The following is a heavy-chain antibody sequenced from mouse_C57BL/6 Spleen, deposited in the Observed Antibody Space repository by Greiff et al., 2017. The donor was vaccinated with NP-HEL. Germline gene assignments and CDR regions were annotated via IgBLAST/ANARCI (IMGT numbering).Heavy chain of an antibody. CDR1: GYTFTSYW. Sequence: QVQLQQPGAELVRPGSSVKLSCKASGYTFTSYWMHWVKQRPIQGLEWIGNIDPSDSETHYNQKFKDKATLTVDKSSSTAYMQLSSLTSEDSAVYYCARLGTTVLEDYWGQGTTLTVSS. V-gene: IGHV1-52*01. D-gene: IGHD1-1*01. CDR2: IDPSDSET. CDR3: ARLGTTVLEDY. J-gene: IGHJ2*01.